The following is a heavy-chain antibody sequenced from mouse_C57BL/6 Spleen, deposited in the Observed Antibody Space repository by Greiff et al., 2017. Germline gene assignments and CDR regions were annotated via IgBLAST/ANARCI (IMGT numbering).Heavy chain of an antibody. D-gene: IGHD1-1*01. V-gene: IGHV5-17*01. Sequence: EVTLMESGGGLVKPGGSLKLSCAASGFTFSDYGLHWVRQAPEKGLEWVAYISSGSSTIYYADTVKGRFTISRDNAKNTLLLQMPCLRSEDTTMYYCARSLLTSYYAMDYWGQGTSVTVSS. J-gene: IGHJ4*01. CDR3: ARSLLTSYYAMDY. CDR1: GFTFSDYG. CDR2: ISSGSSTI.